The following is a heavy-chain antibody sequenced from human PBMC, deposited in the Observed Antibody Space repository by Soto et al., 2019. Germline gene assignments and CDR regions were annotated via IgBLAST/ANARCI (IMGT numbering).Heavy chain of an antibody. D-gene: IGHD2-15*01. CDR2: IWYDGSNK. CDR3: AREFSGGGSRYGMDV. Sequence: QVQLVESGGGVVQPGRSLRLSCAASGFTFSSYGMHWVRQAPGKGLEWVAVIWYDGSNKYYADSVKGRFTIYRDNFKNTLYLQMNSLRAEDTAVYYCAREFSGGGSRYGMDVWGQGTTVTVSS. V-gene: IGHV3-33*01. CDR1: GFTFSSYG. J-gene: IGHJ6*02.